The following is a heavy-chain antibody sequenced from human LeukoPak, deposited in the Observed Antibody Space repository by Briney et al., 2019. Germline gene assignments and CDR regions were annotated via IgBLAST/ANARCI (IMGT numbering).Heavy chain of an antibody. V-gene: IGHV3-23*01. CDR2: ISGRDGST. Sequence: GGSLRLSCAASGFTFSTYAMSWVRQAPGKGLECVSSISGRDGSTYYADSVKGRFTISRDNSKNTLYLQMNSLRAEDTAVYYCAKPRGYSYDYFFDYWGQGTLVTVSS. CDR1: GFTFSTYA. D-gene: IGHD5-18*01. J-gene: IGHJ4*02. CDR3: AKPRGYSYDYFFDY.